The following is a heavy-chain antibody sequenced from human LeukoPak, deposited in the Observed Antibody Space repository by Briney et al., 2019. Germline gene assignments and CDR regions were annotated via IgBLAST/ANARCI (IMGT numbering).Heavy chain of an antibody. Sequence: PSETLSLTCTVSDYSISTYYWGWVRQPPGKGLEWIGSIYHTGSTYYNPSLKSRVTLSIDTSKNQFSLKLSSVTAADTAVYYCAGKYYYHSSGYFYVDYWGQGTLVTVSS. D-gene: IGHD3-22*01. J-gene: IGHJ4*02. CDR3: AGKYYYHSSGYFYVDY. V-gene: IGHV4-38-2*02. CDR2: IYHTGST. CDR1: DYSISTYY.